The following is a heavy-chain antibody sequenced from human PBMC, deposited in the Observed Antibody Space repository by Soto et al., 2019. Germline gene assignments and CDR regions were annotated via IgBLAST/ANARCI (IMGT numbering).Heavy chain of an antibody. J-gene: IGHJ5*02. CDR2: ISYDGSNK. V-gene: IGHV3-30*18. CDR1: GFTFSSYG. D-gene: IGHD6-13*01. CDR3: AKRVDGSSCYEDNGFDP. Sequence: QVQLVESGGGVVQPGRSLRLSCAASGFTFSSYGMHWVRQAPGKGLEWVAVISYDGSNKYYADSVKGRFTISRDNSKNTLYLQMNSLRAEDTAVYYCAKRVDGSSCYEDNGFDPWGQGTLVTVSS.